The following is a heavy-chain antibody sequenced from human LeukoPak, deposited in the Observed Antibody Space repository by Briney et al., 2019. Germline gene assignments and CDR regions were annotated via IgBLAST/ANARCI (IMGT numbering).Heavy chain of an antibody. CDR3: ARDRHLLRLLTSNAFDI. Sequence: PGGSLRLSCAASGFPFRTYWMSWVRQAPGKGLEWVADIKQDGSENYYVDSVKGRFTISRDNAKNSLYLQMNSLRAEDTAVYYCARDRHLLRLLTSNAFDIWGQGTMVTVSS. V-gene: IGHV3-7*01. CDR1: GFPFRTYW. J-gene: IGHJ3*02. CDR2: IKQDGSEN. D-gene: IGHD2-21*01.